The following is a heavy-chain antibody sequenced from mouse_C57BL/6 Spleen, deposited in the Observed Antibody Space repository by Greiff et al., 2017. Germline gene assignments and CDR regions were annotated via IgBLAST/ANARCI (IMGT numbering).Heavy chain of an antibody. J-gene: IGHJ2*01. CDR3: ARQHYYGSPDY. V-gene: IGHV1-55*01. CDR1: GYTFTSYW. D-gene: IGHD1-1*01. CDR2: IYPGSGST. Sequence: VKLQQPGAELVKPGASVKMSCKASGYTFTSYWITWVKQRPGQGLEWIGDIYPGSGSTNYNETFKSKATLTVDTSSSTAYMQLSSLTSEDSAVYYCARQHYYGSPDYWGQGTTLTVSS.